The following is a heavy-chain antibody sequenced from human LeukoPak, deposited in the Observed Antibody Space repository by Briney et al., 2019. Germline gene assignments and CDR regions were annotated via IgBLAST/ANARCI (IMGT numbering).Heavy chain of an antibody. J-gene: IGHJ4*02. CDR1: GFTFSSYA. V-gene: IGHV3-23*01. D-gene: IGHD3-9*01. Sequence: GGSLRLSCAASGFTFSSYAMSWVRQAPGKGLEWVSAISGSGGSTYYADSVKGRFTISRDNSKNTPYLQMNSLRAEDTAVYYCAKTNDILTGGDYWGQGTLVTVSS. CDR2: ISGSGGST. CDR3: AKTNDILTGGDY.